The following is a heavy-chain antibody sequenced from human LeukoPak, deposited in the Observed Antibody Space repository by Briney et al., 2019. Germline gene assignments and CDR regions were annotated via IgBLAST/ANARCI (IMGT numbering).Heavy chain of an antibody. CDR2: ISWDGGST. Sequence: GGSLRLSCAASGFTFDDYAMHWARQAPGKGLEWVSLISWDGGSTYYADSVKGRFTISRDNSKNSLYLQMNSLRAEDTALYYCAKASKVGATSYYYYYMDVWGKGTTVTVSS. V-gene: IGHV3-43D*03. D-gene: IGHD1-26*01. CDR1: GFTFDDYA. CDR3: AKASKVGATSYYYYYMDV. J-gene: IGHJ6*03.